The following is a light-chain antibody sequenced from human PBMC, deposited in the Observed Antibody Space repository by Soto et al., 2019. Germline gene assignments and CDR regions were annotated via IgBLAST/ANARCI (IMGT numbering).Light chain of an antibody. CDR2: GAS. Sequence: EIVLTQSPGTLSLSPGERATLSCRASQSVSSSYLAWYQQKPGQAPRLLIYGASSRPTGIPDRFSGSGSGTAFTLAIRRLEPEDCAVYYCQQYGSSPPYTFGQGTKLEIK. J-gene: IGKJ2*01. V-gene: IGKV3-20*01. CDR1: QSVSSSY. CDR3: QQYGSSPPYT.